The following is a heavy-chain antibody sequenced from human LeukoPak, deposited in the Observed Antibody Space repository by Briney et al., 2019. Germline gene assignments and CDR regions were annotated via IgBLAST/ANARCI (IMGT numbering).Heavy chain of an antibody. CDR1: GASISSYY. J-gene: IGHJ4*02. CDR3: ARGGSYYAFDY. D-gene: IGHD1-26*01. CDR2: IYTSGST. Sequence: PSETLSLTCTVSGASISSYYWSWVRQPAGEGLEWIGRIYTSGSTNYKPSLKSRVTMSVDTSKNQFSLKLTSVTAADTAVYYCARGGSYYAFDYWGQGTLVTVSS. V-gene: IGHV4-4*07.